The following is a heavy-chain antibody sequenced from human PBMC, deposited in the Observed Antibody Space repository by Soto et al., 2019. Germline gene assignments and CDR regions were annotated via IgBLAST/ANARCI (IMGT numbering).Heavy chain of an antibody. Sequence: PSETLSLTCAVSGGSVSSGVFSWNWIRQSPGQGLEWIGYVSHSGSPYYTASLRSRVTISLDKSTNQISLNLTSVTPADTAVYFCARGHYYYALDVWGQGTMVTVS. CDR2: VSHSGSP. D-gene: IGHD3-10*01. V-gene: IGHV4-30-2*06. CDR3: ARGHYYYALDV. J-gene: IGHJ3*01. CDR1: GGSVSSGVFS.